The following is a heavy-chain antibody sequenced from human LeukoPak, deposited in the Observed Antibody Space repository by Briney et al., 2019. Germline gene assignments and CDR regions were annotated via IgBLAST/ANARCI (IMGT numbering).Heavy chain of an antibody. V-gene: IGHV3-30*18. J-gene: IGHJ4*02. CDR2: ISYDGSNK. CDR1: GFAFSSYG. CDR3: AKDAPSLAFDY. Sequence: GGSLRLSCAASGFAFSSYGMPWVRQAPGKGLEWVAVISYDGSNKYYADSVKGRFTISRDNSKNTLYLQMNSLRAEDTAVYYCAKDAPSLAFDYWGQGTLVTVSS.